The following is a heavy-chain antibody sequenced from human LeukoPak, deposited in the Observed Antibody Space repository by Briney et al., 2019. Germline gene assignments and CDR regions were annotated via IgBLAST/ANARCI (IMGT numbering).Heavy chain of an antibody. V-gene: IGHV4-39*07. CDR3: ARLYFTRAFDI. Sequence: SQTLSLTCTVSGGSISSSSYYWGWIRQPPGKGLEWIGSVYYSGSTYYNPSLKRRLTISVDTSKNQFSLKLNSVTAADAAVYYCARLYFTRAFDIWGQGTMVTVSS. CDR1: GGSISSSSYY. D-gene: IGHD2-8*01. CDR2: VYYSGST. J-gene: IGHJ3*02.